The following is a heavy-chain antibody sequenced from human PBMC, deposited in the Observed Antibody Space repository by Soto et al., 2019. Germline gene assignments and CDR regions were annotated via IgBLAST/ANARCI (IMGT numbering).Heavy chain of an antibody. D-gene: IGHD3-10*01. Sequence: SETLSLTCTVSGDSITSNSYFWAWIRQPPGKGLEWIGSIYYSGTTYYNPSLKSRVTISVDRSKNQFSLKLSSVTAADTAVYYCARDNGSGNDYWGQGTLVTVSS. CDR1: GDSITSNSYF. J-gene: IGHJ4*02. CDR3: ARDNGSGNDY. CDR2: IYYSGTT. V-gene: IGHV4-39*07.